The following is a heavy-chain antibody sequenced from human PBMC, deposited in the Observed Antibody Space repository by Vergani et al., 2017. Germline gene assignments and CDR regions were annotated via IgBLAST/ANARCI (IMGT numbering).Heavy chain of an antibody. CDR3: AKDVYSSSSVGGWFDP. CDR1: GFTFSSYA. D-gene: IGHD6-6*01. V-gene: IGHV3-23*01. CDR2: ISGSGGSI. Sequence: EVQLLESGGGLVQPGGSLRLSCAASGFTFSSYAMSWVRQAPGKGLEWVSAISGSGGSIGYADSVKGRFTISRDNAKNSLYLQMNSLRAEDTALYYCAKDVYSSSSVGGWFDPWGQGTLVTVSS. J-gene: IGHJ5*02.